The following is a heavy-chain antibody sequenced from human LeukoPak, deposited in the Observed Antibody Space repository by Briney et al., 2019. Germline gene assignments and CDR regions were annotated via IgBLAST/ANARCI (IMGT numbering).Heavy chain of an antibody. J-gene: IGHJ4*02. CDR1: GFTFSSYD. Sequence: GGSLRLSCAASGFTFSSYDMHWVRQATGKGLEWVSAIGTAGDTYYPGSVKGRFTISRENAKNSLYLQMNSLRAGDTAVYYCARVNVIHYSSGWYYYDYWGQGTLVTVSS. V-gene: IGHV3-13*01. CDR2: IGTAGDT. CDR3: ARVNVIHYSSGWYYYDY. D-gene: IGHD6-19*01.